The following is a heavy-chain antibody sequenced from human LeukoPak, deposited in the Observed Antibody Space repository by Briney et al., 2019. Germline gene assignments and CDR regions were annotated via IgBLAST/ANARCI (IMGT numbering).Heavy chain of an antibody. V-gene: IGHV3-43*01. J-gene: IGHJ4*02. CDR2: ISLDGGST. Sequence: SGGSLRLSCAASGFTFDDYTMHWVRQAPGKGLEWVSLISLDGGSTYYADSVKGRLTISRDNSKNSLCLQMNSLRTEDTALYYCAKEKYGYKYFDYWGQGTLVTVSS. CDR1: GFTFDDYT. CDR3: AKEKYGYKYFDY. D-gene: IGHD5-24*01.